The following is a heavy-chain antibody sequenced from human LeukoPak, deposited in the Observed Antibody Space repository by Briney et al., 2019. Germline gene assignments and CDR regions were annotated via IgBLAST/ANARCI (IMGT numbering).Heavy chain of an antibody. CDR3: AREIGPRQLHLWGSAFDY. J-gene: IGHJ4*02. D-gene: IGHD5-18*01. CDR1: GYTFTAYY. V-gene: IGHV1-2*02. CDR2: INPNSGGT. Sequence: ASVKVSCKSSGYTFTAYYMHWVRQTPGQGLEWMGWINPNSGGTRYEQKFQGRVTMTRDTSISTAYMELISLRSEDTAVYYCAREIGPRQLHLWGSAFDYWGQGTLVTVSS.